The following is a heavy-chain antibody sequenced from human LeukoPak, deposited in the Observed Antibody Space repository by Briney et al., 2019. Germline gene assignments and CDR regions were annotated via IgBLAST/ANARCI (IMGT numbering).Heavy chain of an antibody. J-gene: IGHJ4*02. D-gene: IGHD3-22*01. CDR2: ISGSGGST. CDR3: AKPIGTYDSSGYSREPEVSGPGN. Sequence: PGGSLRLSCAASGFTFSSYAMSWVRQAPGKGLEWVSAISGSGGSTYYADSVKGRFTISGDNSKNTLYLQMNSLRAEDTAVYYCAKPIGTYDSSGYSREPEVSGPGNWGQGTLVTVSS. V-gene: IGHV3-23*01. CDR1: GFTFSSYA.